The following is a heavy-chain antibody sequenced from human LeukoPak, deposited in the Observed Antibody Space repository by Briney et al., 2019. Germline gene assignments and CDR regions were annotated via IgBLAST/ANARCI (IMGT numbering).Heavy chain of an antibody. CDR3: ARGIAAAVSRYYFDH. D-gene: IGHD6-13*01. CDR1: GGSISSYY. Sequence: PSETLSLTCTVSGGSISSYYWSWIRQPPGKGLEWIGYNYYSGSTNYNPSLKSRVTISVDTSKNQFSLKLSSVTAADTAVYYCARGIAAAVSRYYFDHWGQGTLVTVSS. CDR2: NYYSGST. J-gene: IGHJ4*02. V-gene: IGHV4-59*01.